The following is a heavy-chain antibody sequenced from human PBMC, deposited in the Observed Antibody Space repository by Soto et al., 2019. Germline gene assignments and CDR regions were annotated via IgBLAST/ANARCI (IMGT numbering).Heavy chain of an antibody. CDR3: AKDLGYYYGSGSHYYYYGMDV. Sequence: GGSLRLSCAASGFTFSSYGMHWVRQAPGKGLEWVAVISYDGSNKYYADSVKGRFTISRDNSKNTLYLQMNSLRAEDTAVYYCAKDLGYYYGSGSHYYYYGMDVWGQGTTVTVSS. CDR2: ISYDGSNK. J-gene: IGHJ6*02. CDR1: GFTFSSYG. D-gene: IGHD3-10*01. V-gene: IGHV3-30*18.